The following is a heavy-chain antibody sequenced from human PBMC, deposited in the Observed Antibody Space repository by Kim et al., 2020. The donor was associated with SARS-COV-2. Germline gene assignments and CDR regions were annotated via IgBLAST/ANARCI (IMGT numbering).Heavy chain of an antibody. CDR2: ISSSSSYI. D-gene: IGHD6-13*01. J-gene: IGHJ6*02. CDR3: ARDRVGGLAGTSNSKYYYYGMDV. V-gene: IGHV3-21*01. Sequence: GGSLRLSCAASGFTFSSYSMNWVRQAPGKGLEWVSSISSSSSYIYYADSVKGRFTISRDNAKNSLYLQMNSLRAEDTAVYYCARDRVGGLAGTSNSKYYYYGMDVWGQGTTVTVSS. CDR1: GFTFSSYS.